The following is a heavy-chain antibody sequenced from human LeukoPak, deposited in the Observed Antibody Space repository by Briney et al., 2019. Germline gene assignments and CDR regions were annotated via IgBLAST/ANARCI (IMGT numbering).Heavy chain of an antibody. D-gene: IGHD1/OR15-1a*01. Sequence: AGALRLSCAASGFTFSDYYMSWIRQAPGKGLEWISYISDSGSAIYYADSVKGRFTISRDNAKNSLYLQMNSLRAEDTAVYFCARLPINKLKVLDFWGQGTLVTVSS. CDR2: ISDSGSAI. CDR1: GFTFSDYY. V-gene: IGHV3-11*01. CDR3: ARLPINKLKVLDF. J-gene: IGHJ4*02.